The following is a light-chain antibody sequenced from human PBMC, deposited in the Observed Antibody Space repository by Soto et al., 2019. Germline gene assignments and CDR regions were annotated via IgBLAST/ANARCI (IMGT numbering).Light chain of an antibody. V-gene: IGKV3-20*01. J-gene: IGKJ5*01. CDR2: GAS. Sequence: EIVLTQSPGTLSLSPVERATLSCRASQSVSSSYLAWYQQKPGQAPRLLIYGASSRAAGIPDRLSGSGSGTDFTLTISRLEPEDFAVYYCQQYATSPINCGQGTRREIK. CDR3: QQYATSPIN. CDR1: QSVSSSY.